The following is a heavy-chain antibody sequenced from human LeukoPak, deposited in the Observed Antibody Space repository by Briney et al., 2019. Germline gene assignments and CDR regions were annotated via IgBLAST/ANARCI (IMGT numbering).Heavy chain of an antibody. CDR3: ARDKWGCSGGSCYQDYGVRYFDY. Sequence: PGGSLRLSCAASGFTFSSYSMNWVRQAPGKGLEGVSSISNNSSYIYYADSVKGRFTISRDNARNSLYLQLNSLRAEDTAVYYCARDKWGCSGGSCYQDYGVRYFDYWGQGTLVTVSS. D-gene: IGHD2-15*01. V-gene: IGHV3-21*01. CDR1: GFTFSSYS. J-gene: IGHJ4*02. CDR2: ISNNSSYI.